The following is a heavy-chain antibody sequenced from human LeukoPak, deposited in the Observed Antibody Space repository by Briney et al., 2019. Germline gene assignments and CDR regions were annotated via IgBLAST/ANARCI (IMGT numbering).Heavy chain of an antibody. CDR2: ISSSSSYI. V-gene: IGHV3-21*01. D-gene: IGHD3-16*01. CDR1: GFTFSSYS. J-gene: IGHJ6*02. CDR3: ARDYASSLPYYYYGMDV. Sequence: GGSLRLSCAASGFTFSSYSMNWVRQAPGKGQEWVSSISSSSSYIYYADSVKGRFTISRDNAKNSLYLQMNSLRAEDTAVYYCARDYASSLPYYYYGMDVWGQGTTVTVSS.